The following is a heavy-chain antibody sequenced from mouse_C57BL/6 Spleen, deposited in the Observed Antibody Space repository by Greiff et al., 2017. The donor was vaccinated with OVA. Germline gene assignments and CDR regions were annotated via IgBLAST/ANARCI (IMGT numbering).Heavy chain of an antibody. CDR2: IDPSDSYT. V-gene: IGHV1-59*01. Sequence: QVQLQQPGAELVRPGTSVKLSCKASGYTFTSYWMHWVKQRPGQGLEWIGVIDPSDSYTNYNQKFKGKATLTVDTSSSTAYMQLSSLTSEDSAVYYCAGGDYYAMDYWGQGTSVTVSS. CDR1: GYTFTSYW. CDR3: AGGDYYAMDY. J-gene: IGHJ4*01.